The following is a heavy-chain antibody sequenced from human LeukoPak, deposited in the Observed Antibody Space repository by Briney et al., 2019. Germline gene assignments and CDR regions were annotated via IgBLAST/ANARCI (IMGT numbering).Heavy chain of an antibody. CDR1: GFTFSRYA. V-gene: IGHV3-21*01. CDR3: ARVRWGGLYYFDY. CDR2: ISSSSSYI. Sequence: PGGSLRLSCAASGFTFSRYAMNWVRQAPGKGLEWVSSISSSSSYIYYADSVKGRFTISRDNAKNTLYLQMNSLRAEDTAVYYCARVRWGGLYYFDYWGQGTLVTVSS. J-gene: IGHJ4*02. D-gene: IGHD3-16*01.